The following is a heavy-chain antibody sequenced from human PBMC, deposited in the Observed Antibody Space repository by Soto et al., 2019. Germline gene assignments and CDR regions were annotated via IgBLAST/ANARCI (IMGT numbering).Heavy chain of an antibody. CDR3: TRGQSGYRFFDF. CDR2: INNDGSST. CDR1: GFTFSDYW. D-gene: IGHD5-18*01. Sequence: EVQLVESGGGLVQPGGSLRLSCTASGFTFSDYWMHWVRQAPGKGLVWVSRINNDGSSTVHGDPVKGRFTISRDNAKNTVYLEMHSLSAEDTAVYYCTRGQSGYRFFDFWGQGTLVTVSS. J-gene: IGHJ4*02. V-gene: IGHV3-74*01.